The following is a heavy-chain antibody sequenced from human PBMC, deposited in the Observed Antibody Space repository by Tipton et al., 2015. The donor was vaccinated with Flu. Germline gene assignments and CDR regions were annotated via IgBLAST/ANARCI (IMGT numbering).Heavy chain of an antibody. CDR2: IYTSGST. CDR1: GGSISSGCYY. J-gene: IGHJ5*02. CDR3: AGERVVDYSGFDP. V-gene: IGHV4-61*02. D-gene: IGHD4-11*01. Sequence: TLSLTCTVSGGSISSGCYYWGWLRQPAGKGLEWIGRIYTSGSTNYNPSFKSRVTISVDTSKNQFSRKLSSVTAAATALYYCAGERVVDYSGFDPWGQGTLVTVSS.